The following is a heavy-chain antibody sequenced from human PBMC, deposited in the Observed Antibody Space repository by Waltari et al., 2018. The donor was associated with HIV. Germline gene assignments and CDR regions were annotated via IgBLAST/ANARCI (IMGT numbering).Heavy chain of an antibody. CDR3: ARNSSGRGNRYCYYGLDV. D-gene: IGHD3-22*01. Sequence: QVELVQSGPEVKRHGASVKISCKTSGSTFTNYDINWVRQATCTGLEWLGWMNPNSGNTGSPYKFEARVIMTGDTAMTTAYMELTGLTPEDTAIYYCARNSSGRGNRYCYYGLDVWGQGTAVTVSS. J-gene: IGHJ6*02. CDR2: MNPNSGNT. CDR1: GSTFTNYD. V-gene: IGHV1-8*01.